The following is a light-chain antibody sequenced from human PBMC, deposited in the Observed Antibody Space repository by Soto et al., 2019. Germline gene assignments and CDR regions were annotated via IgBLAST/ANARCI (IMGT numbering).Light chain of an antibody. J-gene: IGLJ1*01. CDR3: SSYTTTSTPFV. V-gene: IGLV2-14*01. Sequence: QSALTQPASVSGSPGQSITISCTGTSSDVGAHNFVSWYQQHPGKAPKLMIYDVSNRPSGLSNRFSGSKSGNTASLTISGLQAEDEADYYCSSYTTTSTPFVFGTGTKLTVL. CDR1: SSDVGAHNF. CDR2: DVS.